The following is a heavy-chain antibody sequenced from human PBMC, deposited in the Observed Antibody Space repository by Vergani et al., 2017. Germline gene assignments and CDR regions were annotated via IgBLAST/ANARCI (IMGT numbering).Heavy chain of an antibody. CDR3: ARDDGRTIAVAGTGWFDP. Sequence: QLVQSGPEVKKPGTSVKVSCKASGFTFTSSAMQWVRQARGQRLEWIGWISAYNGNTNYAQKLQGRVTMTTDTSTSTAYMELRSLRSDDTAVYYCARDDGRTIAVAGTGWFDPWGQGTLVTVSS. CDR2: ISAYNGNT. J-gene: IGHJ5*02. V-gene: IGHV1-18*01. D-gene: IGHD6-19*01. CDR1: GFTFTSSA.